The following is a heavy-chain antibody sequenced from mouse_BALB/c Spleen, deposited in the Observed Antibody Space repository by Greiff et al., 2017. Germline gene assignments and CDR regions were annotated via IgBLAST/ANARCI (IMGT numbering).Heavy chain of an antibody. CDR3: ARDYGSRGVYFFDY. Sequence: VQLQQSGPELVKPGASVKISCKASGYAFSSSWMNWVKQRPGQGLEWIGRIYPGDGDTNYNGKFKGKATLTADKSSSTAYMQLSSLTSVDSAVYFCARDYGSRGVYFFDYWGQGTTLTVSS. D-gene: IGHD1-1*01. J-gene: IGHJ2*01. V-gene: IGHV1-82*01. CDR2: IYPGDGDT. CDR1: GYAFSSSW.